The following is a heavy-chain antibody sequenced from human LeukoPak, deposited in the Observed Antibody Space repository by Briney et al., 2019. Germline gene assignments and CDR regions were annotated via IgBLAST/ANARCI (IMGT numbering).Heavy chain of an antibody. V-gene: IGHV3-48*04. CDR3: ARDLLKKNTGWLAY. CDR1: GFTFSSYS. CDR2: ISSSSSTI. J-gene: IGHJ4*02. D-gene: IGHD4-17*01. Sequence: GGSLRLSCAASGFTFSSYSMNCVRQAPGKGLEWVSYISSSSSTIYYADSVKGRFTISRDSAKNSLYLQMNSLRAEDTAVYYCARDLLKKNTGWLAYWGQGTLVTVSS.